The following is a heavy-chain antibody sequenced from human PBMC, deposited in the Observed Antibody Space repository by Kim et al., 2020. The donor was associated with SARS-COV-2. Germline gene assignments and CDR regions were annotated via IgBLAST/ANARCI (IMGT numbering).Heavy chain of an antibody. Sequence: KYSQKFQGRVTITRDTAASTAYMGLSSLRSEDTAVYYCATDYGDSRGFDPWGQGTLVTVSS. D-gene: IGHD4-17*01. CDR3: ATDYGDSRGFDP. J-gene: IGHJ5*02. V-gene: IGHV1-3*01.